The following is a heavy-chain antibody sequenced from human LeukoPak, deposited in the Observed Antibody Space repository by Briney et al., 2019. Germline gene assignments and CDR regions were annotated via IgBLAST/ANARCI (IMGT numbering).Heavy chain of an antibody. J-gene: IGHJ6*02. V-gene: IGHV3-30*18. D-gene: IGHD3-10*01. CDR1: GFTFSSYG. CDR2: ISYDGSNK. Sequence: GGSLRLSCAASGFTFSSYGMHWVRQAPGKGLEWVAVISYDGSNKYYADSVKGRFTISRDNSKNTLYLQMNSLRAEDTAVYYCAKDAPTKYYYGSGSDYYGMDVWGQGTTVTVSS. CDR3: AKDAPTKYYYGSGSDYYGMDV.